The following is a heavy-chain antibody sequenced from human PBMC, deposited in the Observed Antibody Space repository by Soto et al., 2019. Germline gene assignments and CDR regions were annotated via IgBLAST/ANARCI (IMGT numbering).Heavy chain of an antibody. J-gene: IGHJ4*02. V-gene: IGHV4-34*01. CDR2: INHSGST. Sequence: SETLSLTCAVYGGSFSGYYWSWIRQPPGKGLEWIGEINHSGSTNYNPPLKSRVTISVDTSKNQFSLKLSSVTAADTAVYYCARAIWCGGDCYTYYFDYWGQGTLVTVSS. CDR1: GGSFSGYY. CDR3: ARAIWCGGDCYTYYFDY. D-gene: IGHD2-21*02.